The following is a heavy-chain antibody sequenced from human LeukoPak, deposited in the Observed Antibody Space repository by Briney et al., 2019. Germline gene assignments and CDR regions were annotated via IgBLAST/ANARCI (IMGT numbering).Heavy chain of an antibody. CDR1: GFTFSSYA. CDR3: AKDRGVSYGLYYFDY. CDR2: ISGSGGST. Sequence: PGGSLRLSCAASGFTFSSYAMSWVRQAPGKGLEWVSAISGSGGSTYYADSVKGRFTISRDNSKNTLYLQMNSLRAEDTAVYCCAKDRGVSYGLYYFDYWGQGTLVTVSS. J-gene: IGHJ4*02. V-gene: IGHV3-23*01. D-gene: IGHD5-18*01.